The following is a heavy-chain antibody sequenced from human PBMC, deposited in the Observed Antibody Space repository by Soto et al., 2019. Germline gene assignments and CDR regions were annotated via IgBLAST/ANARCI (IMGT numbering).Heavy chain of an antibody. V-gene: IGHV1-18*01. CDR3: ARDRGDDSGCCTERYVDY. J-gene: IGHJ4*02. CDR1: GYTFTSYG. CDR2: ISVYNGNT. D-gene: IGHD6-19*01. Sequence: QVQLVQSGAEVKKPGASVKVSCKASGYTFTSYGISWVRQAPGKGLDGMGGISVYNGNTNYAQKLQGRVTMNTDTSTSTAYMERRSRRSDDTAVYYCARDRGDDSGCCTERYVDYWRQGTLVTVSS.